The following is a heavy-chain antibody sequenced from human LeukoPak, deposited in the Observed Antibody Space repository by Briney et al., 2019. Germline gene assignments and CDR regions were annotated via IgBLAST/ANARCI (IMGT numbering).Heavy chain of an antibody. V-gene: IGHV3-23*01. CDR3: AKSLYGGGSWTFDY. Sequence: GGSLRLSCAASGFIFSSYAMSWVRQAPGKGLDWVSVISGSGGSTYYADSVKGRFTISRDNSKNTLYLQMNSLRAEDTAVYYCAKSLYGGGSWTFDYWGQGTLVTVSS. J-gene: IGHJ4*02. CDR2: ISGSGGST. D-gene: IGHD2-15*01. CDR1: GFIFSSYA.